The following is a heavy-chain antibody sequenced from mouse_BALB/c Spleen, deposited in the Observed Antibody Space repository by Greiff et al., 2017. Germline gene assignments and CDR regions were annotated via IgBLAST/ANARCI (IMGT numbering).Heavy chain of an antibody. V-gene: IGHV3-6*02. CDR3: ARGIAY. J-gene: IGHJ3*01. CDR1: GYSITSGYY. Sequence: QSGPGLVKPSQSLSLTCSVTGYSITSGYYWNWIRQFPGNKLEWMGYISYDGSNNYNPSLKNRISITRDTSKNQFFLKLNSVTTEDTATYYCARGIAYWGQGTLVTVSA. CDR2: ISYDGSN.